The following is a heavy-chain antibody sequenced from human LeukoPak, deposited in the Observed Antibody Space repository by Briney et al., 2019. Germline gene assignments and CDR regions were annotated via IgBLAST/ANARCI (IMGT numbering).Heavy chain of an antibody. V-gene: IGHV4-59*12. CDR2: IYYSGST. CDR1: GGSISSYY. CDR3: ARDLSFDWFPYYFDY. D-gene: IGHD3-9*01. J-gene: IGHJ4*02. Sequence: SETLSLTCTVSGGSISSYYWSWIRQPPGKGLEWIGSIYYSGSTYYNPSLKSRVTISVDTSKNQFSLKLSSVTAADTAIYYCARDLSFDWFPYYFDYWGQGILVTVSS.